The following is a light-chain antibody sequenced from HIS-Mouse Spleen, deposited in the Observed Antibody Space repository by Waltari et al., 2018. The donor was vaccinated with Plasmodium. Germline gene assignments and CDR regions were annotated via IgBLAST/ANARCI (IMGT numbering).Light chain of an antibody. CDR2: GNS. CDR3: QSYDSSLSGWV. J-gene: IGLJ3*02. CDR1: SSNIGAGYD. V-gene: IGLV1-40*01. Sequence: QSVLTPPPPVSGAPGQRVTISCPGRSSNIGAGYDVHWYQQLPGTAPKLLIYGNSNRPSGVPDRFSGSKSGTSASLAITGLQAEDEADYYCQSYDSSLSGWVFGGGTKLTVL.